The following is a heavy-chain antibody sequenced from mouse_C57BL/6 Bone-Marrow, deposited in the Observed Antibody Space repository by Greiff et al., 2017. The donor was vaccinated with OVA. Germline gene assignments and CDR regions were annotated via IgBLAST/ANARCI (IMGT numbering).Heavy chain of an antibody. CDR3: AKPNWAYAMDY. CDR1: GFSLTSYG. D-gene: IGHD4-1*01. Sequence: VQVVESGPGLVAPSQSLSITCTVSGFSLTSYGVSWVRQPPGKGLEWLGVIWGDGSTNYHSALISRLSISKDNSKSKVFIKLNSLQTDDTATYYCAKPNWAYAMDYWGQGTSVTVSS. V-gene: IGHV2-3*01. J-gene: IGHJ4*01. CDR2: IWGDGST.